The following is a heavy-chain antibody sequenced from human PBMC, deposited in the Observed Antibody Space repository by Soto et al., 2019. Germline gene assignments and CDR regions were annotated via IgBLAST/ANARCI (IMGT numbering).Heavy chain of an antibody. Sequence: NPSETLSLTCTVSGGSISSGDYYWSWIRQPPGKGLEWIGYIYYSGSTYYNPSLKSRVTISVDTSKNQFSLKLSSVTAADTAVYYCAREEAFTGKYYFDYWGQGTLVTVSS. CDR2: IYYSGST. D-gene: IGHD3-10*01. J-gene: IGHJ4*02. CDR1: GGSISSGDYY. CDR3: AREEAFTGKYYFDY. V-gene: IGHV4-30-4*01.